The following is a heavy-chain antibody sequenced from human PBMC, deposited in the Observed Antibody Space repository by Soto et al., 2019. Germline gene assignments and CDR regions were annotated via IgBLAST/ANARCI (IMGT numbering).Heavy chain of an antibody. J-gene: IGHJ6*02. CDR1: GYTFTSYY. CDR3: ARGDSTDCSNGVCSFFYNHDMDV. CDR2: INPKSGGT. D-gene: IGHD2-8*01. V-gene: IGHV1-2*04. Sequence: ASVKVSCKASGYTFTSYYMHWVRQAPGQGLEWMGRINPKSGGTSTAQKFQGWVTMTTDTSISTASMELTRLTYDDTAIYYCARGDSTDCSNGVCSFFYNHDMDVWGQGTTVTVSS.